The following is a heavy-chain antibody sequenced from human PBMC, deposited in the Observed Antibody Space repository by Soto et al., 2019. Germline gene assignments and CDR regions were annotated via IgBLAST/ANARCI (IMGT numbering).Heavy chain of an antibody. V-gene: IGHV4-31*03. Sequence: SETLSLTCTVSGGSISSGGYYWSWIRQHPGKGLEWIGYIYYSGSTYYNPSLKSRVTISVDTSKNQFSLKLSSVTAADTAVYYCARTPLMITFGGVIVNWFGPWGQGTLVTVSS. J-gene: IGHJ5*02. CDR2: IYYSGST. CDR3: ARTPLMITFGGVIVNWFGP. D-gene: IGHD3-16*02. CDR1: GGSISSGGYY.